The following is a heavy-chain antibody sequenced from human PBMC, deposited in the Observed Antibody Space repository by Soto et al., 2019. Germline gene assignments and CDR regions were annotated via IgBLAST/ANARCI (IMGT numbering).Heavy chain of an antibody. V-gene: IGHV3-11*01. Sequence: QVHLVESGGALVKPGGSLRLSCADSGFPFSNYYMSWVRQAPGKGLEWVAYISTSGTSIYYEDSVRGRFIISRDNANNSLFLQMSRLRGEDTVVYYCTSNVAPGYWGQGTLVTVSS. J-gene: IGHJ4*02. CDR1: GFPFSNYY. CDR2: ISTSGTSI. CDR3: TSNVAPGY. D-gene: IGHD2-21*01.